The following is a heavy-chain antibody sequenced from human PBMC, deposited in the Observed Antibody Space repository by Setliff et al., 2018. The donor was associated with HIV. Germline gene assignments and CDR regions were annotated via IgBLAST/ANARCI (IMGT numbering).Heavy chain of an antibody. Sequence: GASVKVSCKASGYSFTRNFVHWVRQAPGQRLEWMGWINAGNGNTKYSQKFQGRVTISRDTSANTVYMELNSLRSEDTAIYYCARDIGSVWHNWFDPWGQGTLVTVSS. CDR3: ARDIGSVWHNWFDP. CDR2: INAGNGNT. CDR1: GYSFTRNF. V-gene: IGHV1-3*01. J-gene: IGHJ5*02. D-gene: IGHD6-19*01.